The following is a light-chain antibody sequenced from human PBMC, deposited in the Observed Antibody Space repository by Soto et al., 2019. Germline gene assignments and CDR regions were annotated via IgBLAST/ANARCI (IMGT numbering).Light chain of an antibody. Sequence: DVVMTQSPDSLAVSLGERATINCRSSQTIVDNSKNTVAWYQHRPGQPPKLLIYWASTRESGVPDRFSGSGSCTDFVLTISRLQAEDVAVYYCQQYYTIPWTFGQGTKVELK. CDR3: QQYYTIPWT. V-gene: IGKV4-1*01. CDR1: QTIVDNSKNTV. CDR2: WAS. J-gene: IGKJ1*01.